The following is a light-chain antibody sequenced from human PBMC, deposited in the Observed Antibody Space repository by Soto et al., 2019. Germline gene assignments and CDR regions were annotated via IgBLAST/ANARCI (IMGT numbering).Light chain of an antibody. CDR1: QSISSN. CDR3: QHFNNWPYT. V-gene: IGKV3-15*01. J-gene: IGKJ2*01. CDR2: DAS. Sequence: EIVMTQSPATLSVSPGERATLSCRASQSISSNLAWYQQKPGQAPRLLIYDASIRATGIPARFSGSRSGTEFTLTISSLQSEDFAVYYCQHFNNWPYTFGQGTKLEIK.